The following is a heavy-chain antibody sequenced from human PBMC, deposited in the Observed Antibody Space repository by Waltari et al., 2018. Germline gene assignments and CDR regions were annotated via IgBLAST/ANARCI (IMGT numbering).Heavy chain of an antibody. J-gene: IGHJ5*02. Sequence: QLQLQESGPGLVEPSGTLSLSCAVSGDSVSNTYWWSWVRQSPQKGLGWIGQVHGSGRSNYSPSLASRVTVSLDTSKNAFSLKVTSATAADTAVYYCARDRGRGLYLDTWGPGTLVTVSP. CDR1: GDSVSNTYW. CDR3: ARDRGRGLYLDT. D-gene: IGHD3-22*01. CDR2: VHGSGRS. V-gene: IGHV4-4*02.